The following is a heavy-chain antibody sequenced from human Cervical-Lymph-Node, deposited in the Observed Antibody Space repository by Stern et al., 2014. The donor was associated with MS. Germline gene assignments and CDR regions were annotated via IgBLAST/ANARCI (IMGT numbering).Heavy chain of an antibody. D-gene: IGHD1-26*01. CDR2: IRPIAGTA. CDR3: ARTSSGIEGHEHFQH. J-gene: IGHJ1*01. Sequence: VQLVESGAEVKKPGSSVKVSCKASGSTFRFFTVNWMRQAPGPGLEWMGDIRPIAGTANFAQKFQDRVTITADESTNTAYMELSSLTSEDTALYYCARTSSGIEGHEHFQHWGQGTLVTVSS. CDR1: GSTFRFFT. V-gene: IGHV1-69*01.